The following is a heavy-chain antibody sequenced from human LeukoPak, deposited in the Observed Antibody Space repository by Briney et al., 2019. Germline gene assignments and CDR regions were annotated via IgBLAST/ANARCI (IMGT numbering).Heavy chain of an antibody. CDR1: GYTFTSYG. Sequence: ASVKVSCKASGYTFTSYGISWVRQAPGQGLEWMGWINTYNGNTNYAQKVQDRVTMTTDTSTSTAYMELRSLRSDDTAVYYCTREDLCGGNVYRCGGSDSWGQGTLVTVSS. CDR2: INTYNGNT. V-gene: IGHV1-18*01. J-gene: IGHJ4*02. D-gene: IGHD4-23*01. CDR3: TREDLCGGNVYRCGGSDS.